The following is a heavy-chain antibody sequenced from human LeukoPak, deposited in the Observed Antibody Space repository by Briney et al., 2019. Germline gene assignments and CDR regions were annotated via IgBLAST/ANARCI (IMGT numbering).Heavy chain of an antibody. J-gene: IGHJ4*02. D-gene: IGHD1-26*01. CDR1: GFTFSSYW. CDR3: ARAKWELLTDY. V-gene: IGHV3-7*05. CDR2: IKQDGSEK. Sequence: GGSLRLSCAASGFTFSSYWMSWVRQAPGKGLERVANIKQDGSEKYYVDSVKGRFTISRDNAKNSLYLQMNSLRAEDTAVYYCARAKWELLTDYWGQGTLVTVSS.